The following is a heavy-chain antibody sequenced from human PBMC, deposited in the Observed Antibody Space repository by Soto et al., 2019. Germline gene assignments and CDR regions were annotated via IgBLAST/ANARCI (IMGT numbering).Heavy chain of an antibody. D-gene: IGHD3-16*02. CDR3: ARSAVSPCGGLIGPFDY. CDR2: INAANGNT. J-gene: IGHJ4*02. CDR1: GFTFTKNA. Sequence: QVQLVQSGAEEKKPGASVTVSCKASGFTFTKNAIHWVRQAPGQRLEWMGWINAANGNTKYSQKFQGRVTIIRDTSASTAYMELTSLRSEDTAVYYCARSAVSPCGGLIGPFDYWGQGTLVTVSS. V-gene: IGHV1-3*05.